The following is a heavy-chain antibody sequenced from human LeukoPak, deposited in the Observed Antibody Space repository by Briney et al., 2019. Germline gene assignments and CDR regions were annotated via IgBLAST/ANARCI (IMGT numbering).Heavy chain of an antibody. CDR3: AKDVYNWNFYFDY. V-gene: IGHV1-18*01. CDR1: GYTFTNYG. CDR2: ISAYNGNT. D-gene: IGHD1-7*01. Sequence: ASVKVSCKASGYTFTNYGISWVRQAPGQGLEWMGWISAYNGNTKYAQKLQGRVTMTTDTSTSTAYMELRSLRSDDTAIFYCAKDVYNWNFYFDYWGQGTLVTVSS. J-gene: IGHJ4*02.